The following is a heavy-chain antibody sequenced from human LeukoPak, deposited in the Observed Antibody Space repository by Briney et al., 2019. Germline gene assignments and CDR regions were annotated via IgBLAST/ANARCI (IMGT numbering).Heavy chain of an antibody. CDR3: ARTYSSGWYFPLDY. Sequence: GGSLRLSCAASGFTFSSYSMNWVRQAPGKGLEWVSSISSSSSYIYCADSVKGRFTISRDNAKNSLYLQMNSLRAEDTAVYYCARTYSSGWYFPLDYWGQGTLVTVSS. D-gene: IGHD6-19*01. CDR1: GFTFSSYS. V-gene: IGHV3-21*01. J-gene: IGHJ4*02. CDR2: ISSSSSYI.